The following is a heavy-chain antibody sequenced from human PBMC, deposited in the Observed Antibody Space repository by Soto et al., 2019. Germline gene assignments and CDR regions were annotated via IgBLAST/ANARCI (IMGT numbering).Heavy chain of an antibody. CDR3: ARDVSAGSTDLGDY. V-gene: IGHV3-21*01. Sequence: GGSLRLSCAASGFTFSTYSMNWVRQAPGKGLECVSSIHSSSSYIYYADSVKGRFTISRDNSKNTLYLHMNSLRAEDTAVYYCARDVSAGSTDLGDYWGQGTLVTVYS. J-gene: IGHJ4*02. D-gene: IGHD1-7*01. CDR2: IHSSSSYI. CDR1: GFTFSTYS.